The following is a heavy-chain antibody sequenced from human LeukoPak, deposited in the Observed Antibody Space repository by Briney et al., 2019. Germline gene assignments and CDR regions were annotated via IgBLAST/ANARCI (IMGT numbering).Heavy chain of an antibody. CDR3: ARDSSSSWPTDAFDI. J-gene: IGHJ3*02. Sequence: ASVKVSCKASGYTFTSYYMHWVRQAPGQGLEWMGIINLSGGSTSYAQKFQGRVTMTRDMSTSTVYMELSSLRSEDTAVYYCARDSSSSWPTDAFDIWGQGTMVTVSS. CDR1: GYTFTSYY. CDR2: INLSGGST. V-gene: IGHV1-46*01. D-gene: IGHD6-13*01.